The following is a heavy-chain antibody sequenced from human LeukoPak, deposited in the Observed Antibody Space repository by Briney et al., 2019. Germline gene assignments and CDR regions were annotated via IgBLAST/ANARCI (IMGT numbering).Heavy chain of an antibody. CDR1: GFTLSSNA. CDR3: ARGSGSSAYYPVDY. V-gene: IGHV3-30-3*01. Sequence: PGRSLRLSCATSGFTLSSNAMHWVRQAPGKGLEWVAVVSYDGNNKYYADSVKGRFTISRDNSKNTLYLQMSSLRTEDTAVYYCARGSGSSAYYPVDYWGQGTLVTVSS. J-gene: IGHJ4*02. D-gene: IGHD3-22*01. CDR2: VSYDGNNK.